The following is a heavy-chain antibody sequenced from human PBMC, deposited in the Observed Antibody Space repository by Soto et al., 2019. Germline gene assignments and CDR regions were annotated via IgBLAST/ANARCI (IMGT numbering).Heavy chain of an antibody. CDR3: ARTRPSISYYYDSSGYGVLWFDP. CDR2: IYYSGST. Sequence: SETLSLTCTVSGGSISSGGYYWSWIRRHPGKGLEWIGYIYYSGSTYYNPSLKSRVTISVDTSKNQFSLKLSSVTAADTAVYYCARTRPSISYYYDSSGYGVLWFDPWGQGTLVTVSS. V-gene: IGHV4-31*03. J-gene: IGHJ5*02. CDR1: GGSISSGGYY. D-gene: IGHD3-22*01.